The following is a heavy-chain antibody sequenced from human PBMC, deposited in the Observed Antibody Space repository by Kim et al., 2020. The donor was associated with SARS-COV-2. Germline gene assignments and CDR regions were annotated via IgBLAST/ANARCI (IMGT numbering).Heavy chain of an antibody. V-gene: IGHV3-66*01. CDR1: GFTISNNY. J-gene: IGHJ6*01. D-gene: IGHD3-10*01. CDR2: IYSGGST. Sequence: GGSLRLSCVGSGFTISNNYMTWVRQAPGKGLEWVSVIYSGGSTYYADSVRVRFTVSRDNSKNTLYLQMNSLRAADTPVYYCARDFTMVRGVINYGMDVWG. CDR3: ARDFTMVRGVINYGMDV.